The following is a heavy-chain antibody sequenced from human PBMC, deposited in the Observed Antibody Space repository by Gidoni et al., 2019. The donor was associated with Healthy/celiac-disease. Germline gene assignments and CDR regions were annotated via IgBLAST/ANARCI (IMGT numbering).Heavy chain of an antibody. CDR1: GGSFSGYY. D-gene: IGHD2-8*01. J-gene: IGHJ1*01. V-gene: IGHV4-34*01. CDR2: INHSGST. Sequence: QVQLQQWGAGLLKPSETLSLTCAVYGGSFSGYYWSWIRQPPGKGLEWIGEINHSGSTNYNPSLKSRVTISVDTSKNQFSLKLSSVTAADTAVYYCARGRWSATRRYFQHWGQGTLVTVSS. CDR3: ARGRWSATRRYFQH.